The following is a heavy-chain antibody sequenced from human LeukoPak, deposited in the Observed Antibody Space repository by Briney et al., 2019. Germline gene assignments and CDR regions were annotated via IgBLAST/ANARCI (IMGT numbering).Heavy chain of an antibody. CDR2: IYHSGST. CDR3: ARVRAVAGTPFDY. Sequence: PSETLSLTCTVSGYSISTGYYWDWIRQPPGKGLEWIGSIYHSGSTYYNPSLKSRVTISLDTSKNQFSLKVRSVTAADTAVYYCARVRAVAGTPFDYWGQGTQVTVSS. D-gene: IGHD6-19*01. CDR1: GYSISTGYY. V-gene: IGHV4-38-2*02. J-gene: IGHJ4*02.